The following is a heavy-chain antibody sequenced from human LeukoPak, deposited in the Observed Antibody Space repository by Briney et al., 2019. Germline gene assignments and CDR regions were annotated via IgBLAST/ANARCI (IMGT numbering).Heavy chain of an antibody. Sequence: SETLSLTCAVYGGSLSGYYWSWIRQPPGKGLEWIGEINHSGSTNYNPSLKSRVTISVDTSKNQFSLKLSSVTAADTAVYYCARGLRKDFSGWYYFDYWGQGTLVTVSS. D-gene: IGHD6-19*01. V-gene: IGHV4-34*01. CDR3: ARGLRKDFSGWYYFDY. J-gene: IGHJ4*02. CDR2: INHSGST. CDR1: GGSLSGYY.